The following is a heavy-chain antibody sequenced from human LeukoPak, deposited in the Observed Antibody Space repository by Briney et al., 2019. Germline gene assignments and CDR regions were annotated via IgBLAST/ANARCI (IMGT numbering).Heavy chain of an antibody. Sequence: GGPLRLSCAASGFTFSSYWMHWVRHAPGKGLVWVSRISSDGSSTSYADSVKGRFTISRDNAKNTLYLQMNSLRAEDTAVYYCARERVGASMDVWGQGTTVTVSS. D-gene: IGHD1-26*01. CDR2: ISSDGSST. J-gene: IGHJ6*02. CDR1: GFTFSSYW. CDR3: ARERVGASMDV. V-gene: IGHV3-74*01.